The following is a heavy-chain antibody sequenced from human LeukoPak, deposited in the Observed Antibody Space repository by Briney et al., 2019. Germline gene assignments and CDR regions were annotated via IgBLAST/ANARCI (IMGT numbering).Heavy chain of an antibody. CDR2: IYPGDSDT. J-gene: IGHJ6*03. Sequence: GESLKISCKGSGYSFTSYWTGWVRQMPGKGLEWMGIIYPGDSDTRYSPSFQGQVTISADKSISTAYLQWSSLKASDTAMYYCARNLKKGPYYYYYYMDVWGKGTTVTVSS. CDR3: ARNLKKGPYYYYYYMDV. V-gene: IGHV5-51*01. CDR1: GYSFTSYW.